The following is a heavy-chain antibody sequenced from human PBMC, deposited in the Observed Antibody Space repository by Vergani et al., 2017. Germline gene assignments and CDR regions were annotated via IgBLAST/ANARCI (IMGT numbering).Heavy chain of an antibody. V-gene: IGHV5-51*01. D-gene: IGHD1-1*01. CDR3: ARHTTYTDS. Sequence: EVELVQSGPEMRKPGESLKISCKGSEYSFGNYWIGWVRQMPGKGLDWMGIIYPADSDTRYSPSFQGQVTISAAKSISTAFLQWDSLKASDTALYYCARHTTYTDSWGQGTLVTVSS. J-gene: IGHJ4*02. CDR1: EYSFGNYW. CDR2: IYPADSDT.